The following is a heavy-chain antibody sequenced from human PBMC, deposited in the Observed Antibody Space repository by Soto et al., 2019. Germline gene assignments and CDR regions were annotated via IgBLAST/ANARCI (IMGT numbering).Heavy chain of an antibody. J-gene: IGHJ4*02. CDR1: GFTFSSYS. Sequence: GGSLRLSCAASGFTFSSYSMNWVRQAPGKGLEWVSYISSSSSTIYYADSVKGRFTISRDNAKNSLYLQMNSLRDEDTAVYYCARAASDYDFWSGQFDYWGQGTLVTVSS. CDR2: ISSSSSTI. D-gene: IGHD3-3*01. CDR3: ARAASDYDFWSGQFDY. V-gene: IGHV3-48*02.